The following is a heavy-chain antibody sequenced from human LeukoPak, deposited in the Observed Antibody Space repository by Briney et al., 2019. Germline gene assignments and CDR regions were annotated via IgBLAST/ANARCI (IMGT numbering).Heavy chain of an antibody. CDR1: GGSISSHY. D-gene: IGHD3-16*02. CDR3: ARDPIVSVGDSYFDL. J-gene: IGHJ2*01. Sequence: SETLSLTCTVSGGSISSHYWSWIRQPPGKGLECIGYIYYSGSTNYTNYNPSLKSRVTISVDTSKNQFSLKLSSVTAADTAVYYCARDPIVSVGDSYFDLWGRGTLVTVSS. CDR2: IYYSGSTNYT. V-gene: IGHV4-59*11.